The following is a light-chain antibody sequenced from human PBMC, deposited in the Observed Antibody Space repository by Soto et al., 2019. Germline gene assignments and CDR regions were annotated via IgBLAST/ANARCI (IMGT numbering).Light chain of an antibody. CDR1: SNDIGRYNY. CDR2: DVS. J-gene: IGLJ1*01. Sequence: QCALTQPASVSGSPGQSITISCTGTSNDIGRYNYVSWYQQHPGKAPKLIIYDVSNRPSGVSNRFSGSKSGNTASLTVSGLQAEDEADYFCCSYTSSSTTTYLLGTGTKVTV. CDR3: CSYTSSSTTTYL. V-gene: IGLV2-14*01.